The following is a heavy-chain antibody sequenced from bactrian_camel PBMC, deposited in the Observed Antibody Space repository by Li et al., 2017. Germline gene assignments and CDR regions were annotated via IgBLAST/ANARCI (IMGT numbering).Heavy chain of an antibody. J-gene: IGHJ4*01. V-gene: IGHV3S53*01. Sequence: HVQLVESGGGSVQAGESLRLSCTAPGFLSHDCVIEYDRQATGKQREYVSSISPDGSSTYRSTVKSRFTISIDKATDTVFLQMDSLKPEDTGLYTCKVGGASDYCQRTYWGQGTQVTVS. CDR2: ISPDGSS. CDR1: GFLSHDCV. CDR3: KVGGASDYCQRTY. D-gene: IGHD3*01.